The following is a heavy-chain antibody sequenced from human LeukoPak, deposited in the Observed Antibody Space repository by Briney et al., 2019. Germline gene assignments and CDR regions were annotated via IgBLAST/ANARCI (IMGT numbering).Heavy chain of an antibody. CDR3: ARGPRSGFFDY. V-gene: IGHV4-31*03. CDR1: GGSISSGGYY. J-gene: IGHJ4*02. Sequence: PSQTLSLTCTVSGGSISSGGYYWSWIRQHPGKGLEWIGYIYYSGSTYYNPTLKSRVTISVDTSKNQFSLKLSSVTAADTAVYYCARGPRSGFFDYWGQGTLVTVSS. D-gene: IGHD3-22*01. CDR2: IYYSGST.